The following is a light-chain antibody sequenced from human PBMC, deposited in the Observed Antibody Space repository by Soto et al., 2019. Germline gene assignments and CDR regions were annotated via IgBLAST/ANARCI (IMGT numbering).Light chain of an antibody. CDR1: SSDVGTYDL. V-gene: IGLV2-23*01. Sequence: QSALTQPASVSGSPGQSITISCTGSSSDVGTYDLVSWYQHHPGAAPKPMIYEATRRPSGISNRFSGSKSGNTASLTISGLQAEDEADYYCCSFAGSNSWVFGGGTQLTVL. CDR3: CSFAGSNSWV. J-gene: IGLJ3*02. CDR2: EAT.